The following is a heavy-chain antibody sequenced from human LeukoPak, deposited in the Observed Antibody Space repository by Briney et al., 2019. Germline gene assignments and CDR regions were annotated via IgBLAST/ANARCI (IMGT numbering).Heavy chain of an antibody. CDR1: GGSVSSDYYY. CDR3: ARDRTGTMGYFDY. CDR2: IYNSGTT. V-gene: IGHV4-31*03. Sequence: PSQTLSLTCTVSGGSVSSDYYYWSWLRQHPGKGLEWIGYIYNSGTTYYNPSLKSRVTISVDTSKKQFSLNLKSVTAADTAVYYFARDRTGTMGYFDYWGQGTLVTVSS. J-gene: IGHJ4*02. D-gene: IGHD1-7*01.